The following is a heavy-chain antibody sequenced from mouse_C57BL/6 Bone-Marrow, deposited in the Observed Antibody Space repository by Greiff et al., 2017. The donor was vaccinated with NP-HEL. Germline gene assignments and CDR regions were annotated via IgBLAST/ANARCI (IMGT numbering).Heavy chain of an antibody. J-gene: IGHJ2*01. D-gene: IGHD6-2*01. CDR2: IYPGDGDT. Sequence: VQLVESGPELVKPGTSVKISCKASGYAFSSSWMNWVKQRPGKGLEWIGRIYPGDGDTNYNGKFKGKATLTADKSSSTAYMQLSSLTSEDSAVYFCARRRFWGTSPFYFDYWGQGTTLTVSS. CDR3: ARRRFWGTSPFYFDY. CDR1: GYAFSSSW. V-gene: IGHV1-82*01.